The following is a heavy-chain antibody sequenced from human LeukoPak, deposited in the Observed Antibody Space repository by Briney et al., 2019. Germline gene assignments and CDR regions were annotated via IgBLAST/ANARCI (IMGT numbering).Heavy chain of an antibody. CDR3: ARTDSSGYYLGYYYMDV. D-gene: IGHD3-22*01. Sequence: SETLSLTCTVSGGSISSTSYYWGWIRQPPGKGLEWIGSIYYSGSTYYSPSLKSQVTMSVDTSKNQISLKLSSVTAADTAVYYCARTDSSGYYLGYYYMDVWGKGTTVTVSS. J-gene: IGHJ6*03. CDR1: GGSISSTSYY. CDR2: IYYSGST. V-gene: IGHV4-39*07.